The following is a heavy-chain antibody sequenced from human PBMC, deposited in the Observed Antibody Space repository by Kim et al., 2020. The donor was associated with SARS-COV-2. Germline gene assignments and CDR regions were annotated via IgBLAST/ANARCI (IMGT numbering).Heavy chain of an antibody. D-gene: IGHD1-1*01. CDR3: ARGLEYYSYFGMDV. Sequence: AVSVKSRITINPDTSQSQFSLPLNSVTPEDTAVYYCARGLEYYSYFGMDVWGQGTTVTVSS. J-gene: IGHJ6*02. V-gene: IGHV6-1*01.